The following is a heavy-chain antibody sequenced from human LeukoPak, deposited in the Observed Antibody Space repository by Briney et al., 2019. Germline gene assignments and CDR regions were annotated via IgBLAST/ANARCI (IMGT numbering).Heavy chain of an antibody. CDR3: AKDPAEQQLVRGYYFDY. D-gene: IGHD6-13*01. V-gene: IGHV3-30*02. Sequence: GGSLRLSCAASGFTFSSYGMHWVRQAPGKGLEWVAFIRYDGSNKYYADSVKGRSTISRDNSKNTLYLQMNSLRAEDTAVYYCAKDPAEQQLVRGYYFDYWGQGTLVTVSS. CDR2: IRYDGSNK. J-gene: IGHJ4*02. CDR1: GFTFSSYG.